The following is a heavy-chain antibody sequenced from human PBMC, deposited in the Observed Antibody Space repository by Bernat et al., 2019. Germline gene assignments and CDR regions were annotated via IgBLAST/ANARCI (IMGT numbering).Heavy chain of an antibody. CDR3: ARQYCSSTSCDYYYGMDV. D-gene: IGHD2-2*01. V-gene: IGHV5-10-1*03. CDR1: GYSFTSYW. J-gene: IGHJ6*02. Sequence: EVQLVQSGAEVKKPGESLRISCKGSGYSFTSYWISWVRQMPGKGLEWMGRIDPSDSYTNYSPSFQGHVTISADKSISTAYLQWSSLKASDTAMYYCARQYCSSTSCDYYYGMDVWGQGTTVTVSS. CDR2: IDPSDSYT.